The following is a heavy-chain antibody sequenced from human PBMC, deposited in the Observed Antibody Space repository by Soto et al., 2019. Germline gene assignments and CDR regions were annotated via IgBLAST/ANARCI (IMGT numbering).Heavy chain of an antibody. Sequence: QVQLVQSGAEVKKPGASVKVSCKASGYTFTSYDINWVRQATGQGLEWMGWMNPNSGNTGHAEKFQGRVTMTRNTSMSRAYIELSSLGCEDTAVYYCARGKVDYFDYWGQGTLVTVSS. CDR3: ARGKVDYFDY. CDR1: GYTFTSYD. V-gene: IGHV1-8*01. CDR2: MNPNSGNT. J-gene: IGHJ4*02. D-gene: IGHD1-26*01.